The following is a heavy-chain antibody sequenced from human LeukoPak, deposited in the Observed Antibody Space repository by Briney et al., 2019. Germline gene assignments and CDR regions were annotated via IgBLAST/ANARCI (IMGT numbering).Heavy chain of an antibody. Sequence: GGSLRLSCAASGFTFSNYWMTWVRQAPGKGLEWVANIKQDGSQKYYVDSVKGRFTISRDNAKNSLYLQMNSLRAEDTAVYYCASGLGPWAYYYYMDVWGKGTTVTVSS. CDR3: ASGLGPWAYYYYMDV. CDR1: GFTFSNYW. V-gene: IGHV3-7*01. J-gene: IGHJ6*03. CDR2: IKQDGSQK. D-gene: IGHD7-27*01.